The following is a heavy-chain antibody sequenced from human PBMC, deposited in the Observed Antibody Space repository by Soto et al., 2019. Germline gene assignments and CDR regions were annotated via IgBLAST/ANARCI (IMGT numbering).Heavy chain of an antibody. CDR3: ARHGGYCTNGVCYLDYYYYYMDV. CDR1: GGSISSYY. D-gene: IGHD2-8*01. J-gene: IGHJ6*03. CDR2: IYYSGST. V-gene: IGHV4-59*08. Sequence: SETLSLTCPVSGGSISSYYWSWIRQPPGKGLEWIGYIYYSGSTNYNPSLKSRVTISVDTSKNQFSLKLSSVTAADTAVYYCARHGGYCTNGVCYLDYYYYYMDVWGKGTTVTVSS.